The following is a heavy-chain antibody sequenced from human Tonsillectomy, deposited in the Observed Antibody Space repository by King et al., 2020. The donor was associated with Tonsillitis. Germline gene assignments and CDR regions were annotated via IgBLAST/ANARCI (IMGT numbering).Heavy chain of an antibody. D-gene: IGHD2-2*01. Sequence: VQLVESGGGVVQPGRSLRLSCAASGFTFSSYAMHWVRQAPGKGLEWVAVISYDGSNKYYADSVKGRFTISRDNSKNTLYLQMNSLRAEDTAVYYCARGLGQYQLLLGGHWGQGTLVTVSS. CDR2: ISYDGSNK. CDR3: ARGLGQYQLLLGGH. CDR1: GFTFSSYA. V-gene: IGHV3-30*04. J-gene: IGHJ4*02.